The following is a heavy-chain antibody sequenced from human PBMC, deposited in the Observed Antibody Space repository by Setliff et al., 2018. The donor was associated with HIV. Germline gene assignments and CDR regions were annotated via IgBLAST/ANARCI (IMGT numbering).Heavy chain of an antibody. CDR1: GYSFTSYW. V-gene: IGHV5-51*01. J-gene: IGHJ6*02. CDR3: ARLSTGFYYYYGMDV. D-gene: IGHD3-9*01. CDR2: IYPGDSDT. Sequence: GESLKISCKGSGYSFTSYWIGWVRQMPGKGLEWMGIIYPGDSDTRYSPSFQGQVTISADKSISTAYLQWSSLKASDTAMYYCARLSTGFYYYYGMDVWGQGTTVTVS.